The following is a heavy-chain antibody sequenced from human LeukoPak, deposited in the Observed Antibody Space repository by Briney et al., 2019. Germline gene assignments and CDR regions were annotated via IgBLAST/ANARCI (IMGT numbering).Heavy chain of an antibody. Sequence: SETLSLTCTVSGGSISSGGYYWSWIRQHPGKGLEWIGYIYYSGSTYYNPSLKSRVTISVDTSKNQFSLKLSSVTAADTAVYYCARLKLGAYFDLWGHGTLVTVSS. D-gene: IGHD3-16*01. CDR1: GGSISSGGYY. J-gene: IGHJ2*01. CDR3: ARLKLGAYFDL. CDR2: IYYSGST. V-gene: IGHV4-31*03.